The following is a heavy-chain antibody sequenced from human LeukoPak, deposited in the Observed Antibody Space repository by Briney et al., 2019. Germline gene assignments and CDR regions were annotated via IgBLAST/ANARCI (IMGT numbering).Heavy chain of an antibody. CDR2: INPNSGGT. J-gene: IGHJ4*02. V-gene: IGHV1-2*02. CDR3: ARDLGMTTVTTGSPAPLADY. Sequence: ASVKVSCKASGYTFTGYYMHWVRQAPGQGLEWMGWINPNSGGTNYAQKFQGRVTMTRDTSISTAYMELSRLRSDDTAVYYCARDLGMTTVTTGSPAPLADYWGQGTLVTVSS. D-gene: IGHD4-11*01. CDR1: GYTFTGYY.